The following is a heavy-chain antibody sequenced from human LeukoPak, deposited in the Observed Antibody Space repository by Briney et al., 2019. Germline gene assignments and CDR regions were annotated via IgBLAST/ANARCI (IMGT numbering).Heavy chain of an antibody. J-gene: IGHJ3*02. CDR1: GYNFSGYW. Sequence: GESLKISCKGSGYNFSGYWIGWVRQMPGKGLEWMGIIYPGDSDTRYSPSFQGQVTISADKSISTAYLQWSSLKASDTAMYYCARPVRPGTTIAFDIWGQGTMVTVSS. D-gene: IGHD1-1*01. V-gene: IGHV5-51*01. CDR2: IYPGDSDT. CDR3: ARPVRPGTTIAFDI.